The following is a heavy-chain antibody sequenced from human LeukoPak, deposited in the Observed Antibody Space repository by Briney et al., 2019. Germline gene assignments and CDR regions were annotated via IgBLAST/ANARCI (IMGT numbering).Heavy chain of an antibody. CDR1: GFTFSSYA. J-gene: IGHJ3*02. V-gene: IGHV3-23*01. CDR2: ISGSGGST. D-gene: IGHD3-22*01. CDR3: ARATYYYDSSGSNLPFDI. Sequence: GGSLRLSCAASGFTFSSYAMSWVRQAPGKGLEWVSAISGSGGSTYYADSVKGRFTISRDNSKNTLYLQMNCLRAEDTAVYYCARATYYYDSSGSNLPFDIWGQGTMVTVSS.